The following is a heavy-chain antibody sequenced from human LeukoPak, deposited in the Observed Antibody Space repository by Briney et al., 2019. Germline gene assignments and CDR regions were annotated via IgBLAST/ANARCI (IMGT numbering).Heavy chain of an antibody. V-gene: IGHV4-30-2*01. CDR2: IYHGGSS. Sequence: PSETLSLTCTVSGDSISSGGYSWSWIRQPPGKGLEWIGFIYHGGSSYCNPSLKSRVTISVDRSKNQFSLKVSSVTAADTAVYYCARNYGSGSYQHDHWGQGTLVTVSS. CDR1: GDSISSGGYS. CDR3: ARNYGSGSYQHDH. D-gene: IGHD3-10*01. J-gene: IGHJ4*02.